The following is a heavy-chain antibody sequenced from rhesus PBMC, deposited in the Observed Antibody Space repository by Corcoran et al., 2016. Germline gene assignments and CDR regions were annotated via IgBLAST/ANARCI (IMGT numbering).Heavy chain of an antibody. V-gene: IGHV3-54*02. CDR3: TRFDV. CDR1: GFTLSIYG. CDR2: ISSDGTNK. Sequence: EVQLVEAGGGLAQPGGSLRLSCAGSGFTLSIYGIHWVRLAPGKGLEWVAVISSDGTNKYYADSVKDRFTISRDNSNSMVYLQMNNLKLEDTAVYYCTRFDVWGPGVLVIVSS. J-gene: IGHJ5-1*01.